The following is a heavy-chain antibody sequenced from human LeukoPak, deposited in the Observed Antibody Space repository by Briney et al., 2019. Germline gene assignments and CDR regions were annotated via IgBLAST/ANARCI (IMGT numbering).Heavy chain of an antibody. V-gene: IGHV4-59*08. Sequence: SETLSLTCTVSGGSINSYYWSWIRQPPGKGLEWIGYIYYSGSTNYNPSLKSRVTISVDTSRYQFSLKLGSVTAADTAVYYCARRAYSYDSASYSFDYWGQGTLVTVSS. D-gene: IGHD3-10*01. J-gene: IGHJ4*02. CDR2: IYYSGST. CDR1: GGSINSYY. CDR3: ARRAYSYDSASYSFDY.